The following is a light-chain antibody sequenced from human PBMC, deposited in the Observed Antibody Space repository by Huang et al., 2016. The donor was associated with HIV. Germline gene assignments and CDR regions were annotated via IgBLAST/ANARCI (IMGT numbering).Light chain of an antibody. CDR2: GAS. J-gene: IGKJ2*01. Sequence: EIVMTQSPATLSLSPGERATLSCRASPSVSSKLAWYQQKAGQAPRLLVHGASTRATGIPARFSGSGSGTEFTLTISSLQSEDFAVYYCQQYNNWSPYTFGQGTKLEIK. V-gene: IGKV3-15*01. CDR3: QQYNNWSPYT. CDR1: PSVSSK.